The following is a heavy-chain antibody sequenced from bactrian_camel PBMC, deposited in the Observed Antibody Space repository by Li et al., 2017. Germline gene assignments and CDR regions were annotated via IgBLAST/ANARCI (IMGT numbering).Heavy chain of an antibody. J-gene: IGHJ7*01. CDR1: GFTFSTNW. CDR2: INTGGGTT. V-gene: IGHV3S1*01. D-gene: IGHD5*01. Sequence: HVQLVESGGGLVQPGGSLKLSCAGSGFTFSTNWMYWVRQAPGKGIEWVSTINTGGGTTYYSDSLKGRFTVFRDNAKNTVYLQMNSLKPDDTAVYYCVRVEGDILFGYGVNDWGKGTQVTVS.